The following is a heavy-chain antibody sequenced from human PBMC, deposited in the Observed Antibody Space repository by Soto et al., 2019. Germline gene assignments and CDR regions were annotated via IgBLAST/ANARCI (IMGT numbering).Heavy chain of an antibody. Sequence: EVQLVESGGGLVQPGKSLRLSCEASGFTFDDYAMHWVRQRPGKGLEWVAGISWNTGDIGYANSVRGRFAISRDNAKNALDLQMNSLKPEDTALYYCAKYTPAGIVGTPPLLDYWGLGTVVTVSS. D-gene: IGHD1-26*01. V-gene: IGHV3-9*01. J-gene: IGHJ4*01. CDR2: ISWNTGDI. CDR1: GFTFDDYA. CDR3: AKYTPAGIVGTPPLLDY.